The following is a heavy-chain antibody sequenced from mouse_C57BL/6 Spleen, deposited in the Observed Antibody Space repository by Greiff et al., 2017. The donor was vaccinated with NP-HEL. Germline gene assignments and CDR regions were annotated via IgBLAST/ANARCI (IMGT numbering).Heavy chain of an antibody. CDR3: ARRATVNFDY. D-gene: IGHD1-1*01. CDR2: FYPGDGDT. Sequence: QVQLQQSGPELVKPGASVKISCKASGYAFSSSWMNWVKQRPGKGLEWIGRFYPGDGDTNYNGKFKGKATLTADKSSSTAYMQLSSLTSEDSAVYFCARRATVNFDYWGKGTTLTVSS. J-gene: IGHJ2*01. CDR1: GYAFSSSW. V-gene: IGHV1-82*01.